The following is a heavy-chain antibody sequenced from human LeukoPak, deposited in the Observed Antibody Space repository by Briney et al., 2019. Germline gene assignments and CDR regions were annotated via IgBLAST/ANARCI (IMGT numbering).Heavy chain of an antibody. CDR1: GYTFTSYD. D-gene: IGHD1-26*01. CDR2: MNPNIGNT. J-gene: IGHJ6*02. Sequence: ASVKVSCKASGYTFTSYDINWVRQATGQGLEWMGWMNPNIGNTGYAQKFQGRVTMTRNTSISTAYMELRSLRSEDTAVYYCAREGGSYYYYNGMDVWGQGTTVTVSS. CDR3: AREGGSYYYYNGMDV. V-gene: IGHV1-8*01.